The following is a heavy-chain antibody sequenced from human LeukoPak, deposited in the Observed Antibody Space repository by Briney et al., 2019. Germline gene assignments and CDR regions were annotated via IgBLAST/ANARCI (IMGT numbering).Heavy chain of an antibody. Sequence: GGSLRLSCAASGFTFSSYAMTWVRQAPGKGLEWVANIKPDGSEKYYVDSVKGRFTISRDNAKNSLYLQMNSLRADDTAVYYCATLCSGGSCYSAAFDIWGQGTMVTVSS. D-gene: IGHD2-15*01. V-gene: IGHV3-7*01. CDR1: GFTFSSYA. CDR3: ATLCSGGSCYSAAFDI. CDR2: IKPDGSEK. J-gene: IGHJ3*02.